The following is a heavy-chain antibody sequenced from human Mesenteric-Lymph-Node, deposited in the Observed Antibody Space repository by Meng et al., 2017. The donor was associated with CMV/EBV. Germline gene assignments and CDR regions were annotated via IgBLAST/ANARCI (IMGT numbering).Heavy chain of an antibody. V-gene: IGHV3-74*01. J-gene: IGHJ4*02. CDR3: VRGPYGADSWSDY. D-gene: IGHD4-17*01. CDR2: VGPDGSIT. Sequence: GGSLRLSCAAAGFSFRSYWMHWVRQAPGKGLEWVADVGPDGSITTHADSVKGRFTISRDNAKSTLYLQMNSLTAEDTAVYYCVRGPYGADSWSDYWGQGTLVTVSS. CDR1: GFSFRSYW.